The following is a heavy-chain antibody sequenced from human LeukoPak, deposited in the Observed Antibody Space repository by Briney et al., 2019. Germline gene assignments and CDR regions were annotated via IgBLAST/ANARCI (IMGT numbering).Heavy chain of an antibody. CDR3: ARDAGTDWFDP. CDR1: GFTFSNYA. V-gene: IGHV3-23*01. CDR2: ITGSGGRT. J-gene: IGHJ5*02. D-gene: IGHD6-13*01. Sequence: GGSMRLSCAASGFTFSNYAMSWVRQAPGKGLEWVSTITGSGGRTYYADSVKGRFTISRDNSKNTLYLQMNSLRAEDTAVYYCARDAGTDWFDPWGQGTLVTVSS.